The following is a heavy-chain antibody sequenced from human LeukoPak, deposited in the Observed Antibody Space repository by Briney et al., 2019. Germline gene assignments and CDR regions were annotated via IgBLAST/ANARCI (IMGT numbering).Heavy chain of an antibody. V-gene: IGHV3-11*01. J-gene: IGHJ3*02. Sequence: PGGSLRLSCAASGFTFSDYYMSWLRQVPGKGLEWISYISISSETIHYADSVKGRFTISRDNAKNSLYLQMNSLTAEDTAVYSCARVSNTNLTGHYDAFDIWGQGTMVTVSS. CDR3: ARVSNTNLTGHYDAFDI. CDR2: ISISSETI. D-gene: IGHD3-9*01. CDR1: GFTFSDYY.